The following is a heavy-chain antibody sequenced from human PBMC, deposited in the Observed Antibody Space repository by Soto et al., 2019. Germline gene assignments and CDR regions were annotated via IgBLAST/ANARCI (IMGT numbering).Heavy chain of an antibody. V-gene: IGHV3-23*01. Sequence: GGSLRLSCAASGFTFSNYAMSWVLQAPWKGLEWVSSISGSGGSTHYADSVKGRFTISRDNSKNTLYLQMNSLRAEDTAVYYCAKEDVGGYYYSGLWGQGTLVTVSS. CDR1: GFTFSNYA. CDR2: ISGSGGST. CDR3: AKEDVGGYYYSGL. D-gene: IGHD1-26*01. J-gene: IGHJ4*02.